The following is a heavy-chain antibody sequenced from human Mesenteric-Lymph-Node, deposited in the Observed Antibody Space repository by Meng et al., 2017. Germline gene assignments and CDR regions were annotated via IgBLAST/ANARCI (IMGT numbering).Heavy chain of an antibody. Sequence: SETLSLTCAVYGGSFSGYYWSWIRQPPGKGLEWIGEINHSGSTNYNPSLKSRVTISVDTSKNQFSLKLSSVTAADTAVYYCARGLDDSSGYRHFDYWGQGTRVTVSS. V-gene: IGHV4-34*01. J-gene: IGHJ4*02. D-gene: IGHD3-22*01. CDR1: GGSFSGYY. CDR3: ARGLDDSSGYRHFDY. CDR2: INHSGST.